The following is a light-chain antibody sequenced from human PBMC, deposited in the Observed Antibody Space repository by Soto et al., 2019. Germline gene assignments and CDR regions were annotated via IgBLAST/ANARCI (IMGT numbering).Light chain of an antibody. J-gene: IGKJ4*01. V-gene: IGKV3-20*01. CDR1: QSVSSIY. CDR2: GAS. CDR3: QQYGSSALT. Sequence: ESVLTQSPGTLSLSPGERATLSCRASQSVSSIYLNWYQQKPGQAPRLLIYGASNRATGIPDRFSGSGSGTDFTLTISRLEPEDVAVYYCQQYGSSALTFGGGTKVEMK.